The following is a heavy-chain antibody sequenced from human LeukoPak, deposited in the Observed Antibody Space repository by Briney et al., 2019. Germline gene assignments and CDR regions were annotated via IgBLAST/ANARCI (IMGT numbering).Heavy chain of an antibody. D-gene: IGHD6-19*01. CDR2: IYYSGST. CDR3: ARGGRAVAGIGY. V-gene: IGHV4-59*01. CDR1: GGSINSYY. Sequence: PSETLSLTCTVSGGSINSYYWSWIRQPPGKGLEWIGYIYYSGSTNYNPSLKSRVTISVDTSKNQFSLKLSSVTAADTAVYYCARGGRAVAGIGYWGQGTLVTVSS. J-gene: IGHJ4*02.